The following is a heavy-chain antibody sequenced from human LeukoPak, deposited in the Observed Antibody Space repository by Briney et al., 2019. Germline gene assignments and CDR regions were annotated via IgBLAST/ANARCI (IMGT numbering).Heavy chain of an antibody. Sequence: GESLKISCKGSGYSFTSYWIGWVRQMPGKGLEWMGIIYPGDSDTRYSPSFQGQVTISADKSISTAYLQWSSLKASDTAMYYCARHLGLDNWNYVSGMDVWGQGTTVTVSS. CDR1: GYSFTSYW. D-gene: IGHD1-20*01. J-gene: IGHJ6*02. CDR2: IYPGDSDT. CDR3: ARHLGLDNWNYVSGMDV. V-gene: IGHV5-51*01.